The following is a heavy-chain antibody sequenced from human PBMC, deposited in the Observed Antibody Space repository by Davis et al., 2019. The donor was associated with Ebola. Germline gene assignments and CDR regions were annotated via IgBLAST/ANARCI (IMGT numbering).Heavy chain of an antibody. CDR1: GFNFNIYT. V-gene: IGHV3-23*01. J-gene: IGHJ5*02. CDR3: ARVATDWFDP. CDR2: IRDSGVPT. Sequence: LTCAASGFNFNIYTMSWVRQAPGKGLEWVASIRDSGVPTFYADSVKGRFTISRDNAKNTLYLQMNSLRVEDAGLYFCARVATDWFDPWGQGTLVSVSS.